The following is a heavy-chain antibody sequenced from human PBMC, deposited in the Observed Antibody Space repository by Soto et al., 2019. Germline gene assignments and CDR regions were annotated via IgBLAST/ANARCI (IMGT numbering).Heavy chain of an antibody. J-gene: IGHJ6*02. D-gene: IGHD3-3*01. Sequence: ASVKVSCKASGYSFTGYYIHWVRQAPGQGLDWMGWINPNSGGANYAQKFQGRVTMTRDTSTTTAYMELSRLRSNDTAVFYCARSSALTISPVGGMDVWGQGATVTVSS. CDR3: ARSSALTISPVGGMDV. CDR1: GYSFTGYY. CDR2: INPNSGGA. V-gene: IGHV1-2*02.